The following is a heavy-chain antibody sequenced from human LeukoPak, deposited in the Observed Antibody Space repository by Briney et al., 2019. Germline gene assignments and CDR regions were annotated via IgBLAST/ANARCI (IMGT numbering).Heavy chain of an antibody. D-gene: IGHD6-19*01. J-gene: IGHJ5*02. Sequence: PSETLSLTCTVSGGSISSGGYYWSWIRQHPGKGLEWIGYIYYSGSTNYNPSLKSRVTISVDTSKNQFSLKLSSVTAADTAVYYCARDSGGWSRGDLWFDPWGQGTLVTVSS. CDR3: ARDSGGWSRGDLWFDP. CDR1: GGSISSGGYY. V-gene: IGHV4-61*08. CDR2: IYYSGST.